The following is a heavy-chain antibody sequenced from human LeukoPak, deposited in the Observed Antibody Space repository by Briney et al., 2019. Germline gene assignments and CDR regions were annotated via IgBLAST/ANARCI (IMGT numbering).Heavy chain of an antibody. CDR3: ARMSSGKFDY. Sequence: SETLSLTCTVSGGSISSGDYYWSWIRQPPGKGLEWIGYIYYSGSTYYNPSLKSRVTISVDRSKNQFSLKLSSVTAADTAVYYCARMSSGKFDYWGQGTLVTVSS. CDR2: IYYSGST. CDR1: GGSISSGDYY. J-gene: IGHJ4*02. D-gene: IGHD1-26*01. V-gene: IGHV4-30-4*01.